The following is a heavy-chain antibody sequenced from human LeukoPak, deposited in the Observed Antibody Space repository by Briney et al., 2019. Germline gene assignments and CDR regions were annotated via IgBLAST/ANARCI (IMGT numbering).Heavy chain of an antibody. CDR1: GFTFSNYE. CDR2: ISSGGSTI. D-gene: IGHD1-20*01. Sequence: PGGSLRLSCAASGFTFSNYEMNWVRQAPGEGLEWVSYISSGGSTIYYADSVKGRFTISRDNAKNSLYLQMNSLRAEDTAVYYCARDPDNSFDWFDCCGQGTLVTVSS. J-gene: IGHJ5*01. CDR3: ARDPDNSFDWFDC. V-gene: IGHV3-48*03.